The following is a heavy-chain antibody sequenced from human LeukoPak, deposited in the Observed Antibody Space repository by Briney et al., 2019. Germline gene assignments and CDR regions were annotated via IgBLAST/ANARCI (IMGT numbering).Heavy chain of an antibody. D-gene: IGHD6-13*01. V-gene: IGHV4-59*08. J-gene: IGHJ4*02. CDR2: IYYSGST. CDR1: GGSISSHH. Sequence: SGTLSLTCTVSGGSISSHHWSWIRQPPGKGLEWIGYIYYSGSTNYKPSLKSRVTISVDTSKNQFSLKLTSVTAADTAVYYCARHLDIAASGTFDYWGQGTLVTVSS. CDR3: ARHLDIAASGTFDY.